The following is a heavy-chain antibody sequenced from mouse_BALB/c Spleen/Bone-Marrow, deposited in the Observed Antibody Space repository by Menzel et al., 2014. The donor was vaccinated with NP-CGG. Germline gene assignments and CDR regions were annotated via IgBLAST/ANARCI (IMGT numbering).Heavy chain of an antibody. Sequence: QVQLQQSGAELARPGASVKLSCKASGYTFTSFWINWVKQRPGQGLEWIGNIFPSDNYTNYNQKFKDKATMTVDKSSSTAYMQLSSPTSEDFAVYYCTRGYDALDYWGQGTSVTVSS. CDR3: TRGYDALDY. CDR2: IFPSDNYT. CDR1: GYTFTSFW. V-gene: IGHV1-69*02. J-gene: IGHJ4*01.